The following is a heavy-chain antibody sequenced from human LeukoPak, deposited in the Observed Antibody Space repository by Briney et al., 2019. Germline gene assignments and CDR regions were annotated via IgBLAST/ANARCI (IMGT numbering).Heavy chain of an antibody. CDR3: ARSTTDFWSADFDP. CDR1: GFTFSSYS. Sequence: PGGSLRLSCAASGFTFSSYSMNWVRQAPGKGLEWVSSISSSSSYIYYADSVKGRFTISRDNAKNSLYLQMNSLRAEDTAVYYCARSTTDFWSADFDPWGQGTLVTVSS. CDR2: ISSSSSYI. D-gene: IGHD3-3*01. J-gene: IGHJ5*02. V-gene: IGHV3-21*01.